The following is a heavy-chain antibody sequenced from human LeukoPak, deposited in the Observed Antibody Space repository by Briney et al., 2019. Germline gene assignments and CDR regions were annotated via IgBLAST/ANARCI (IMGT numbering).Heavy chain of an antibody. J-gene: IGHJ4*02. D-gene: IGHD3-9*01. Sequence: SVKVSCKASGGTFSSYAISWVPQAPGQGLEWMGGIIPIFGTANYAQKFQGRVTITADKSTSTAYMELSSLRSEDTAVYYCARGNPNYDILTGFDYWGQGTLVTVSS. V-gene: IGHV1-69*06. CDR2: IIPIFGTA. CDR3: ARGNPNYDILTGFDY. CDR1: GGTFSSYA.